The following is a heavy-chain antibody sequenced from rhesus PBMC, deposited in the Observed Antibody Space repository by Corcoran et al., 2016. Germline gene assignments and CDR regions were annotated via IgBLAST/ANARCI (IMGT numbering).Heavy chain of an antibody. CDR1: GVNFSSYG. CDR2: ISYDGIKK. Sequence: EVQLVESGGGLVQPGGSLRLSCAASGVNFSSYGMHGVRQAPGKGVGWVAGISYDGIKKYYADSVKDRFTIFRDNSKNMLYLQMNNLKLEDAAVYYCAREGLWNDVVYWGQGVLVTVSS. CDR3: AREGLWNDVVY. V-gene: IGHV3-54*02. D-gene: IGHD1-14*01. J-gene: IGHJ4*01.